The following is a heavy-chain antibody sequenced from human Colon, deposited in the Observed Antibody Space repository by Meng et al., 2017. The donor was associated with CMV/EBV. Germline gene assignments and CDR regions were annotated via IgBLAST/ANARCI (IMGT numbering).Heavy chain of an antibody. CDR1: GFSVSRDY. CDR3: ARDDFDDPMRALDT. CDR2: IYPSRNS. V-gene: IGHV3-53*01. Sequence: GGSLRLSCEVSGFSVSRDYMTWVRQAPGKGLEWVAVIYPSRNSYHAESVKGRFTVSRDDSRNTLYLQMNSLRAEDSAVYYGARDDFDDPMRALDTWGQGTVVTVSS. J-gene: IGHJ3*02. D-gene: IGHD2-21*02.